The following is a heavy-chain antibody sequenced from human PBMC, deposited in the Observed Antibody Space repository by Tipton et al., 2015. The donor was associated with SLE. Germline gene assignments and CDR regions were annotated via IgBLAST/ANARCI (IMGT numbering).Heavy chain of an antibody. V-gene: IGHV3-48*01. CDR2: ISSSRSTI. CDR3: ARDLDSPLGY. D-gene: IGHD1-1*01. J-gene: IGHJ4*02. CDR1: GFTFSSYS. Sequence: SLRLSCAASGFTFSSYSMNWVRQAPGKGLEWVSYISSSRSTIYYADSVKGRFTISRDNAKNSLYLQMNSLRAEDTAVYYCARDLDSPLGYWGQGTLVTVSS.